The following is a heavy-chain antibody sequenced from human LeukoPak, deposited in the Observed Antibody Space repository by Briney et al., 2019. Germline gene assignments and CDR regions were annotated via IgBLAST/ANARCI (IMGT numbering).Heavy chain of an antibody. CDR1: GGSISSYY. J-gene: IGHJ5*02. V-gene: IGHV4-59*01. CDR2: IYYSGST. D-gene: IGHD4-11*01. CDR3: ARDYYSRFDP. Sequence: SETLSLTCTVSGGSISSYYWSWLRQPPGKGLEWIGYIYYSGSTNYNPSLKSRVTISVDTSKNQFSLELSSVTAADTAVYYCARDYYSRFDPWGQGTLVTVSS.